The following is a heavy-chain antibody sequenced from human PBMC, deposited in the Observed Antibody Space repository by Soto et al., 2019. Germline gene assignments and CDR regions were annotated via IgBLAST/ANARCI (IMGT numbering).Heavy chain of an antibody. CDR1: GYTFTSYG. D-gene: IGHD7-27*01. Sequence: ASVKVSCKASGYTFTSYGISWVRQAPGQGLEWMGWISAYNGNTNYAQKLQGRVTMTTDTSTSTAYMELRSLRSDDTAVYYCARVPSFYVELGLPGGMDVWGQGTTVTVSS. CDR3: ARVPSFYVELGLPGGMDV. CDR2: ISAYNGNT. J-gene: IGHJ6*02. V-gene: IGHV1-18*01.